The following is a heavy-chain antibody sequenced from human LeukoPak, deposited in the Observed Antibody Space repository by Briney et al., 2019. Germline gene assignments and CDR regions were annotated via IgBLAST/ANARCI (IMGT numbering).Heavy chain of an antibody. D-gene: IGHD3-22*01. J-gene: IGHJ4*02. V-gene: IGHV4-61*02. CDR3: AREGYHYYDSSGYFSGVDY. CDR2: IYTSGST. CDR1: AGSISSGSYY. Sequence: PSETLSLTCTVSAGSISSGSYYWSWLLQPAGKGLEWIGRIYTSGSTNYNPSLESRVTISVDTSKNQFSLKLSSVTAADTAVYYCAREGYHYYDSSGYFSGVDYWGQGTLVTVSS.